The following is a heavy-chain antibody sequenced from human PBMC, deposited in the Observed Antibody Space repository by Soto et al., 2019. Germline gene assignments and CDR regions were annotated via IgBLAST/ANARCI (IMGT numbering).Heavy chain of an antibody. J-gene: IGHJ6*02. CDR3: TRILWSSRRDALDI. CDR2: IGTSGTPT. CDR1: GFTFRNYA. Sequence: AGGSLRLSCIASGFTFRNYAMAWVRQAPGEDLEWVSAIGTSGTPTLYEDSVKSRFSISRDDSRNTVSLQKNRLGVEDTATYYCTRILWSSRRDALDIWGQGTTVTVSS. V-gene: IGHV3-23*01. D-gene: IGHD2-21*01.